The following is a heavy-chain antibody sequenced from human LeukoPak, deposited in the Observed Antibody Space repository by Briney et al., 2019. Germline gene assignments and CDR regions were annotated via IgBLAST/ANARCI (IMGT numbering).Heavy chain of an antibody. CDR2: INHSGST. Sequence: SETLSLTCAVYGGSFSGYYWSWIRQPPGKGLEWIGEINHSGSTNYNPSLKSRVTISVDTSKNQFSLKLSSVTAADTAVYYCARHDSGRGRFDYWGQGTLVTVSS. CDR3: ARHDSGRGRFDY. V-gene: IGHV4-34*01. CDR1: GGSFSGYY. J-gene: IGHJ4*02. D-gene: IGHD1-26*01.